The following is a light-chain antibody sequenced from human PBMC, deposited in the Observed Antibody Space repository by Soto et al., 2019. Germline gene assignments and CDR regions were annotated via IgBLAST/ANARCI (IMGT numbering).Light chain of an antibody. J-gene: IGKJ5*01. CDR3: QQSYMDPIT. Sequence: DIQMTQSPSSLSASVGNRVTITCRASQSISTYLNWYQKKPGKAPNLLIYDASRLQSGVPSRFSGSGGGTDFTLSISSVQPEDFATYFCQQSYMDPITFGQGTRLELN. CDR2: DAS. V-gene: IGKV1-39*01. CDR1: QSISTY.